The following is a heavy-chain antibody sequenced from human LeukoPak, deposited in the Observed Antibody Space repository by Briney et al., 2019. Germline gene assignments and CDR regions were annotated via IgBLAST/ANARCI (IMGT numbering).Heavy chain of an antibody. D-gene: IGHD3-22*01. J-gene: IGHJ4*02. CDR1: GFTFSSFG. V-gene: IGHV3-23*01. Sequence: GGSLRLSCAASGFTFSSFGMSWVRQAPGKGLDWVSAISGSGGSTYHADSVKGRFTISRDNSKNTLYLQMNSLRAEDTAVYYCAKATQYYDSSGYANFDYWGQGTLVTVSS. CDR3: AKATQYYDSSGYANFDY. CDR2: ISGSGGST.